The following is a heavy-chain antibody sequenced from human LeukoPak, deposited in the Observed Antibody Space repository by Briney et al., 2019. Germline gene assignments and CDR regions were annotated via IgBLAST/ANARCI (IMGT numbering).Heavy chain of an antibody. CDR2: IYSGGST. CDR3: ARVWFGEFAYFDY. CDR1: GFTVSSNY. J-gene: IGHJ4*02. Sequence: GGSLRLSCAASGFTVSSNYMSWVRLAPGKGLEWVSVIYSGGSTYYADSVKGRFTISRDNSKNTLYLQMNSLRAEDTAVYYCARVWFGEFAYFDYWGQGTRVTVPS. V-gene: IGHV3-53*01. D-gene: IGHD3-10*01.